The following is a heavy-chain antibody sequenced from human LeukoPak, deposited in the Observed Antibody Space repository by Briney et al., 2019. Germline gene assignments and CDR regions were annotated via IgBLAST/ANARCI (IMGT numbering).Heavy chain of an antibody. CDR3: ARDGHYDILTGYFQD. CDR1: GFTFTDFY. D-gene: IGHD3-9*01. J-gene: IGHJ1*01. V-gene: IGHV3-11*01. Sequence: GGSLRLSCAASGFTFTDFYMSWIRQAPGKGLEWVSYITNSGTTIYYADSVKGRFTISRDNAKNSLYLQMNSLRAEDTAVYYCARDGHYDILTGYFQDWGQGTLVTVSS. CDR2: ITNSGTTI.